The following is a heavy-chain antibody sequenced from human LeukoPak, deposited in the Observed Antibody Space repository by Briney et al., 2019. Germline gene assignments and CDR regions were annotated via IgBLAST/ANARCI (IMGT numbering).Heavy chain of an antibody. V-gene: IGHV4-59*08. J-gene: IGHJ6*02. CDR1: GDSISSYY. CDR3: ARHHLWFGESHYYYYYYGMDV. D-gene: IGHD3-10*01. CDR2: IYYSGST. Sequence: SETLSLTCTVSGDSISSYYWSWIRQPPGKGLEWIGYIYYSGSTNYNPSLKSRVTISVDTSKNQFSLKLSSVTAADTAVYYCARHHLWFGESHYYYYYYGMDVWGQGTTVTVSS.